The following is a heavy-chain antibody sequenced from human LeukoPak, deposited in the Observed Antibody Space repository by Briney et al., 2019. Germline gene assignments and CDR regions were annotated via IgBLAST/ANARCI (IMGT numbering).Heavy chain of an antibody. Sequence: SVKVSCKVSGYTLTELSMHWVRQAPGKGLEWMGGIIPIFGTANYAQKFQGRVTITADESTSTAYMELSSLRSEDTAVYYCAVVVAAGGYDYWGQGTLVTVSS. V-gene: IGHV1-69*13. CDR3: AVVVAAGGYDY. CDR1: GYTLTELS. CDR2: IIPIFGTA. J-gene: IGHJ4*02. D-gene: IGHD2-15*01.